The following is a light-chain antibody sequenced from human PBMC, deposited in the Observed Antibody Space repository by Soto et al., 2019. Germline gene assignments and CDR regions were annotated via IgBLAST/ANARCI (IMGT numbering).Light chain of an antibody. CDR1: QSVSSDY. Sequence: EIVLTQSPGTLSLSPGERATLSCRASQSVSSDYLAWYQQRPGQAPRLLIYAASSRATGIPDRFSGSGSGTDFTLTISRLEPEDFAVYFCQQYSDLPMTFGQGTRLEI. CDR2: AAS. J-gene: IGKJ5*01. V-gene: IGKV3-20*01. CDR3: QQYSDLPMT.